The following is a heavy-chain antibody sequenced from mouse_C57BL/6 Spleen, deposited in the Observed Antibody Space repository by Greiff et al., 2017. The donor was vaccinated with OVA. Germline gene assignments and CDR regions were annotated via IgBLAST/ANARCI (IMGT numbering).Heavy chain of an antibody. V-gene: IGHV1-9*01. CDR3: AYGSSPAWFAY. Sequence: VKLQESGAELMKPGASVKLSCKATGYTFTGYWIEWVKQRPGHGLEWIGEILPGSGSTNYNEKFKGKATFTADTSSNTAYMQLSSLTTEDSAIYYCAYGSSPAWFAYWGQGTLVTVSA. D-gene: IGHD1-1*01. CDR2: ILPGSGST. CDR1: GYTFTGYW. J-gene: IGHJ3*01.